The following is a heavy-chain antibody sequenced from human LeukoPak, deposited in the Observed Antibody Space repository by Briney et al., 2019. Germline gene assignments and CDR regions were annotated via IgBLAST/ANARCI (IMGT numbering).Heavy chain of an antibody. J-gene: IGHJ3*02. CDR2: TYTGGNS. CDR3: ARGGRGSAAVVAPRSFDI. D-gene: IGHD3-22*01. Sequence: GGSLRLSCAASGFTFSSIHMVWVRQAPGKGLEWVSVTYTGGNSYYADSVKGRFIISRDISKNTLYLQMNSLRAEDSALYYCARGGRGSAAVVAPRSFDIWGQGTMVTVSS. V-gene: IGHV3-53*01. CDR1: GFTFSSIH.